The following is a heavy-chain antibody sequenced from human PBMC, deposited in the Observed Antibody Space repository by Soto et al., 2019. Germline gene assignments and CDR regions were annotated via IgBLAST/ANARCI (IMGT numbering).Heavy chain of an antibody. V-gene: IGHV3-23*01. J-gene: IGHJ4*02. CDR3: ARTREGFLEWLPAYYFDS. Sequence: GGSLRLSCAASGFTFSSYAMSWVRQAPGKGLEWVSGISVSGGSTYYADSVKGRFTISRENSKNTLYMQMNSLRAEDTAVYYCARTREGFLEWLPAYYFDSWGQGTRVTVSS. CDR2: ISVSGGST. D-gene: IGHD3-3*01. CDR1: GFTFSSYA.